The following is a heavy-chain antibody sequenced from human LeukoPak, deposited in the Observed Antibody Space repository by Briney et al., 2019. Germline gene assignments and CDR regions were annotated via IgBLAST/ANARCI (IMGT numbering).Heavy chain of an antibody. V-gene: IGHV3-23*01. J-gene: IGHJ4*02. Sequence: PGGSLRLSCAASGFTFSSYAMSWVRQAPGKGLEWVSSISGSRNKTYYADSVKGRFTIYRDKSKNTLYLQMNSLRAEDTAVYYCAKVYCSSTTCSLLHFDYWGQGTLVTVSS. CDR1: GFTFSSYA. CDR3: AKVYCSSTTCSLLHFDY. CDR2: ISGSRNKT. D-gene: IGHD2-2*01.